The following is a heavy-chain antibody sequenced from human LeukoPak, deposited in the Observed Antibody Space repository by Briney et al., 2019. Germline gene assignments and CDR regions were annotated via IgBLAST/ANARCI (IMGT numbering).Heavy chain of an antibody. CDR2: ISGSGGST. Sequence: GGSLRLSCAASGFTFSSYAMSWVRQAPGKGLEWVSAISGSGGSTYYADSVKGRFTISRDNSKNTLYLQMNSLRAEDTAVYYCAKTSPSMIVVVVDLDYWGQGTLVTVSS. CDR3: AKTSPSMIVVVVDLDY. CDR1: GFTFSSYA. J-gene: IGHJ4*02. D-gene: IGHD3-22*01. V-gene: IGHV3-23*01.